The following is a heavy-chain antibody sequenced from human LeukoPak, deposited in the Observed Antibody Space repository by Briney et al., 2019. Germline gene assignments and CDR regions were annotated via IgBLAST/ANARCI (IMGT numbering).Heavy chain of an antibody. CDR3: ARAYYYDSSGLDY. J-gene: IGHJ4*02. CDR1: GFTFSSYG. D-gene: IGHD3-22*01. V-gene: IGHV3-23*01. Sequence: PGGSLRLSCAASGFTFSSYGMSWVRQAPGKGLEWVSAISGSGGSTYYADSVKGRFTISRDNSKNTLYLQMNSLRAEDTAVYYCARAYYYDSSGLDYWGQGTLVTVSS. CDR2: ISGSGGST.